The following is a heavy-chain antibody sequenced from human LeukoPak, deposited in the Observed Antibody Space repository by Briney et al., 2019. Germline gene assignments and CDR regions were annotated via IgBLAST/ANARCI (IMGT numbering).Heavy chain of an antibody. J-gene: IGHJ4*02. CDR3: ARGGPLGIQLWFIDY. D-gene: IGHD5-18*01. CDR2: IKQDGSEN. V-gene: IGHV3-7*01. Sequence: PGGSLRLSCAASGFTFSNYWMSWVRQAPGKGLEWVANIKQDGSENYYVDSVKGRFTVSRDDAKNSLYLQMNSLRAEDTAVYYCARGGPLGIQLWFIDYWGQGTLVTVSS. CDR1: GFTFSNYW.